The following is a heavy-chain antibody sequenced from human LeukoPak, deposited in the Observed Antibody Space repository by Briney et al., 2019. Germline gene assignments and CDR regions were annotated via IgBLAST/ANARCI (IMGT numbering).Heavy chain of an antibody. CDR3: ARAEDGYNRPALNY. V-gene: IGHV4-61*05. CDR2: IYYSGST. CDR1: GGSISSSSYY. J-gene: IGHJ4*02. D-gene: IGHD5-24*01. Sequence: SETLSLTCTVSGGSISSSSYYWGWIRQPPGKGLEWIGYIYYSGSTNYNPSLKSRVTISVDTSKNQFSLKLSSVTAADTAVYYCARAEDGYNRPALNYWGQGTLVTVSS.